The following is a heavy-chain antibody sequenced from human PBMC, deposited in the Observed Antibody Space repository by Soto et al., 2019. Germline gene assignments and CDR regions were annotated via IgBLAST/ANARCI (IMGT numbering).Heavy chain of an antibody. J-gene: IGHJ4*02. V-gene: IGHV1-3*01. CDR3: ARDLPPVDY. Sequence: QVQLVQPGAEVKKPGASVKVSCKASGYTFTSYAMHWVRQAPGQRLEWMGWINAGNGNTKYSQKFQGRVTITRDTSASTAYMELRSLRSEDTAVYYCARDLPPVDYWGQGTLVTVSS. CDR1: GYTFTSYA. CDR2: INAGNGNT.